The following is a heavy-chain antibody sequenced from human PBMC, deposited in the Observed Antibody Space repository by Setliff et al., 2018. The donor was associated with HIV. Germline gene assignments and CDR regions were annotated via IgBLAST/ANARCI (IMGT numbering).Heavy chain of an antibody. CDR2: IYTGGST. V-gene: IGHV4-61*02. CDR1: GGSISSGGFY. CDR3: ARDSCLYGSGGFCY. J-gene: IGHJ4*02. Sequence: SETLSLTCTVSGGSISSGGFYWSWIRQPAGKGLEWIGRIYTGGSTDFNPSLKRRLTISVDTSKNQFSLNLSSVTAADTAVYYCARDSCLYGSGGFCYWGQGTLVTVS. D-gene: IGHD3-10*01.